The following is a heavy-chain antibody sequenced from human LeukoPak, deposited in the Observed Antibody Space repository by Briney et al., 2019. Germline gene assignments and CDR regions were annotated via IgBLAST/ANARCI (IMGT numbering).Heavy chain of an antibody. Sequence: SETLSLTCTVSGGSMSSHYWSWIRQPPGKGLEWIGYIYYTGSTNYHPSLKSRVTISVDTSKNQFSLKLSSVTAADAAVYYCARLVASTNFYMDVWGKGTTVTVSS. J-gene: IGHJ6*03. CDR3: ARLVASTNFYMDV. D-gene: IGHD2-21*01. CDR2: IYYTGST. CDR1: GGSMSSHY. V-gene: IGHV4-59*11.